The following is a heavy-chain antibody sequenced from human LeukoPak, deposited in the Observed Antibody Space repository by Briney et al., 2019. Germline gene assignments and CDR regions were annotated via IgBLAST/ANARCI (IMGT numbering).Heavy chain of an antibody. Sequence: SETLSLTCTVSGYSIRSGFYWGWIRPPPGKGLEWIGNIYHSGITYYTPSLKSRVTISVDTSKNQFYLKLSSVTAADTAVYYCARAVGSFDWLPLFDFWGQGALVTVSS. V-gene: IGHV4-38-2*02. CDR2: IYHSGIT. J-gene: IGHJ4*02. CDR3: ARAVGSFDWLPLFDF. D-gene: IGHD3-9*01. CDR1: GYSIRSGFY.